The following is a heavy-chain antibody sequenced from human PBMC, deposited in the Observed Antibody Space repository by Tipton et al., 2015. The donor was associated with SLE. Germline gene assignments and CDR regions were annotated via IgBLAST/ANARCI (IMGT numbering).Heavy chain of an antibody. CDR1: GGSFSGYY. D-gene: IGHD3-10*01. J-gene: IGHJ6*03. Sequence: TLSLTCAVYGGSFSGYYWSWIRQPPGKGLEWIGEINHSGTTNYNPSLKSRVSISVDTSKNQFSLKMISVTAADTAVYYCARGLWFLKLGYYYYCMDVWDKGTPVTVSS. V-gene: IGHV4-34*01. CDR3: ARGLWFLKLGYYYYCMDV. CDR2: INHSGTT.